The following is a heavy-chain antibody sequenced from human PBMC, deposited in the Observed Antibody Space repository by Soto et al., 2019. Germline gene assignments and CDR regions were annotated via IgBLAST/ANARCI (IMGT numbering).Heavy chain of an antibody. CDR3: ARGPLCRSTSCYPTNGMDV. D-gene: IGHD2-2*01. V-gene: IGHV4-34*01. Sequence: PSETQSLPCAVYGGSFSGYYWSWIRQPPGKGLEWIGEINHSGSTNYNPSLKSRVTISVDTSKNQFSLKLSSVTAADTAVYYCARGPLCRSTSCYPTNGMDVWGKGTKVTVS. J-gene: IGHJ6*04. CDR2: INHSGST. CDR1: GGSFSGYY.